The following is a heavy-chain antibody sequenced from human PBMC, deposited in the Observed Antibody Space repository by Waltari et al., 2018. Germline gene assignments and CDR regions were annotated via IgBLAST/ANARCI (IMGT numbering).Heavy chain of an antibody. CDR3: AKDAAAAPAYYYYKDV. J-gene: IGHJ6*03. V-gene: IGHV3-30*18. CDR2: ISLDGVNK. CDR1: GFTFSNSA. Sequence: QVQLVESGGGVVQPGRSLRLSCAASGFTFSNSAMHWVRQAPGNGLEWVAVISLDGVNKDYVDSVKGRLTISRDNSKNTLYLQMNSLRAEDTAVYYCAKDAAAAPAYYYYKDVWGKGTTVTISS. D-gene: IGHD6-13*01.